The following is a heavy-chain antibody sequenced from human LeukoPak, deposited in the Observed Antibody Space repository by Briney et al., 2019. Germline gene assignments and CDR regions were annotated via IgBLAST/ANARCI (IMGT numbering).Heavy chain of an antibody. D-gene: IGHD3-3*01. CDR1: GYTFTSYD. J-gene: IGHJ5*02. Sequence: GASVKVSCKASGYTFTSYDINWVRQATGQGLEWMGWMNPNSGNTGYAQKFQGRVTITRNTSISTAYMELSSLRSEDTAVYYCARGPLIGGYDFWSGYLYTNWFDPWGQGTLVTVSS. V-gene: IGHV1-8*03. CDR3: ARGPLIGGYDFWSGYLYTNWFDP. CDR2: MNPNSGNT.